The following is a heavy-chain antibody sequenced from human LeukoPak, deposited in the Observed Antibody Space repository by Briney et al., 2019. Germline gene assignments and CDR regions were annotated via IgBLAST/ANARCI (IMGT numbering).Heavy chain of an antibody. D-gene: IGHD6-13*01. CDR3: AKGSAYSSSWGYYYYYGMDV. CDR1: GFAFSSYA. CDR2: ISGSGGST. J-gene: IGHJ6*02. Sequence: GGSLRLSCAASGFAFSSYAMSWVRQAPGKGLEWVSAISGSGGSTYYADSVKGRFTISRDNSKNTLYLQMNSLRAEDTAVYYCAKGSAYSSSWGYYYYYGMDVWGRGTTVTVSS. V-gene: IGHV3-23*01.